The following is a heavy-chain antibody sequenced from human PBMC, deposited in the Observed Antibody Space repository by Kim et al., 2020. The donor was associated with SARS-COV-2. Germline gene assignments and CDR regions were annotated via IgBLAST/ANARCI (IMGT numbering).Heavy chain of an antibody. CDR1: GFSFSNYA. D-gene: IGHD5-18*01. CDR2: ISPDGASI. J-gene: IGHJ4*02. CDR3: ARGYRETGFDS. Sequence: LSLTCAASGFSFSNYAMNWARQSPGKGLEWVSAISPDGASIFDSDSVKGRFTISRDSATDSVFLHMTDLRAEDTAVYYCARGYRETGFDSWGQGTLVTVSS. V-gene: IGHV3-21*01.